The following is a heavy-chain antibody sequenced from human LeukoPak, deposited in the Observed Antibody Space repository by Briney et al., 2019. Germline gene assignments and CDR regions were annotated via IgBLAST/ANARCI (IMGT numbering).Heavy chain of an antibody. CDR3: ARRSGSWYRKQSLFDY. D-gene: IGHD6-13*01. J-gene: IGHJ4*02. Sequence: SETLSLTCAVYGGSFSAYYWSLIRQPPGKGLEWIGEINHSGSTNYNPSLKSRVTISVDTSKNQFSLKLSSVTAADTAVYYCARRSGSWYRKQSLFDYWGQGTLVTVSS. V-gene: IGHV4-34*01. CDR2: INHSGST. CDR1: GGSFSAYY.